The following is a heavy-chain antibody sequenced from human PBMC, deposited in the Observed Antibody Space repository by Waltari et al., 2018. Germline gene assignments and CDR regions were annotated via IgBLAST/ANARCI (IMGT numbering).Heavy chain of an antibody. Sequence: FTGYYMHWVRQAPGQGLEWMGWINPNSGGTNYAQKFQGRVTMTRDTSISTAYMELSRLRSDDTAVYYCARFNTISDAFDIWGQGTMVTVSS. CDR1: FTGYY. CDR3: ARFNTISDAFDI. D-gene: IGHD3-3*01. J-gene: IGHJ3*02. CDR2: INPNSGGT. V-gene: IGHV1-2*02.